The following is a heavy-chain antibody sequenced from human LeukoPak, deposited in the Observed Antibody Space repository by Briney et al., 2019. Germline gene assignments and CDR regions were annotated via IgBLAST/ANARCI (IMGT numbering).Heavy chain of an antibody. D-gene: IGHD3-3*01. CDR2: INHSGST. V-gene: IGHV4-34*01. J-gene: IGHJ5*02. CDR3: ARAPGDFWTYRYRHNWFDP. CDR1: GGLFSGYY. Sequence: PSETLSLTCAVYGGLFSGYYWSWIRQPPGKGLEWIGEINHSGSTNYNPSLKSRVTISVDTSKNQFSLKLSSVTAADTAVYYCARAPGDFWTYRYRHNWFDPWGQGTLVTVSS.